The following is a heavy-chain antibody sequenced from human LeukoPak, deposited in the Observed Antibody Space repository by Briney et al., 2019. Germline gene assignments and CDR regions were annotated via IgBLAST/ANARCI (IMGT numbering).Heavy chain of an antibody. CDR3: ARGGYDSSGYYLSQFDY. CDR1: GYTFNIYD. D-gene: IGHD3-22*01. V-gene: IGHV1-8*01. J-gene: IGHJ4*02. CDR2: MNPNSGNT. Sequence: ASVKVSCKASGYTFNIYDVNWVRQATGQGLEWMGWMNPNSGNTGYAQKFQGRVTMTRNTSISTAYMELSSLRSEDTAVYYCARGGYDSSGYYLSQFDYWGQGTLVTVSS.